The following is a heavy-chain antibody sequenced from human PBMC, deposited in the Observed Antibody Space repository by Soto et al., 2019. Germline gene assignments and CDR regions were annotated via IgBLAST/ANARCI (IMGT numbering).Heavy chain of an antibody. CDR1: GFTFSSYA. CDR3: AKDNYYGSGSYSYNWFEP. V-gene: IGHV3-23*01. D-gene: IGHD3-10*01. Sequence: GGSLRLSCAAFGFTFSSYAMSWVRQAPGKGLEWVSAISGSGGSTYYADSVKGRFTISRDNSKNTLYLQMNSLRAEDTAVYYCAKDNYYGSGSYSYNWFEPWGQGTLVTVSS. CDR2: ISGSGGST. J-gene: IGHJ5*02.